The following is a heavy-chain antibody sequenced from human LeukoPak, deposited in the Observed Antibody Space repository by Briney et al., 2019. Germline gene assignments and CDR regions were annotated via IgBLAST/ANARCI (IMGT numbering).Heavy chain of an antibody. CDR1: GFMFSSYV. Sequence: GGSLRLSCAGSGFMFSSYVMSWVRQAPGKGLEWVSGISGSGGSTYYADSVKGRFTISRDNAKNSLYLQMNSLRAEDTAVYYCAGTYYYDSSGYYYIDYWGQGTLVTVSS. D-gene: IGHD3-22*01. CDR3: AGTYYYDSSGYYYIDY. V-gene: IGHV3-23*01. CDR2: ISGSGGST. J-gene: IGHJ4*02.